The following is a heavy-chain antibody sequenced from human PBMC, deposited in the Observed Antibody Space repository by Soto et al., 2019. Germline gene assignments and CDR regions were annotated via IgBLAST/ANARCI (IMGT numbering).Heavy chain of an antibody. J-gene: IGHJ4*02. CDR3: ARDGGYSGYDYGTFDY. V-gene: IGHV1-3*01. CDR1: GYTFNSYA. CDR2: INAGNGNT. Sequence: VTVSCKASGYTFNSYAMHWVRRAPGQRLEWMGWINAGNGNTKYSQKFQGRVTITRDTSASTAYMELSSLRSEDTAVYYCARDGGYSGYDYGTFDYWGQGTLVTVSS. D-gene: IGHD5-12*01.